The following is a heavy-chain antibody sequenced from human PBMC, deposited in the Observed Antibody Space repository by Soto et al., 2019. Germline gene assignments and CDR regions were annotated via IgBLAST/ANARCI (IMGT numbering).Heavy chain of an antibody. V-gene: IGHV3-72*01. CDR2: TRNKVNRYTT. J-gene: IGHJ3*02. D-gene: IGHD6-13*01. CDR1: GFTFSDHY. Sequence: GGSLRLSCAASGFTFSDHYMDWVRQAPGKGLEWVGRTRNKVNRYTTEYAAPVKGRFAISRDDSKNSLYLQMNSLKTEDTAVYYCTRARSSSWGLDASDIWGQGTMVTVSS. CDR3: TRARSSSWGLDASDI.